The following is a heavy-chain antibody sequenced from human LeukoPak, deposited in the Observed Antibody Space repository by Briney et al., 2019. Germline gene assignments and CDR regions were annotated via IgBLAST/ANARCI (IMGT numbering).Heavy chain of an antibody. V-gene: IGHV4-30-2*01. CDR2: IYHSGST. J-gene: IGHJ4*02. CDR1: GGSISSGGYS. CDR3: ARGGYSYGFDY. D-gene: IGHD5-18*01. Sequence: SQTLSLTCAVSGGSISSGGYSWSWIQQPPGKGLEWIGYIYHSGSTYYNPSLKSRVAISVDRSKNQFSLKLSSVTAADTAVYYCARGGYSYGFDYWGQGTLVTVSS.